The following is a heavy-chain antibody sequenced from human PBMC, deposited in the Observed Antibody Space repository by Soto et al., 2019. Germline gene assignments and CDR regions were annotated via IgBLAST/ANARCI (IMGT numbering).Heavy chain of an antibody. J-gene: IGHJ4*02. CDR3: ARTRGYSDYDFDY. V-gene: IGHV3-23*01. CDR1: GFTFSSYA. D-gene: IGHD5-12*01. Sequence: EVQLLESGGGLVQPGGSLRLSCAASGFTFSSYAMTWVRQAPGKGLEWVSAISYSGVSTYYADSVKGRFTISRDSSKNTLSLQMNSLRVDDTAVYYCARTRGYSDYDFDYWGQGTLVTVSS. CDR2: ISYSGVST.